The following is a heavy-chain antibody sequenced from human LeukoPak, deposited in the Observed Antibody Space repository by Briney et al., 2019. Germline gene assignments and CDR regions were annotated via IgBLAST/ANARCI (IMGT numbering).Heavy chain of an antibody. CDR3: ARAGSTPGYYYYMDV. CDR2: INHSGST. D-gene: IGHD3-10*01. V-gene: IGHV4-34*01. CDR1: VGSFSGYY. J-gene: IGHJ6*03. Sequence: PSETLSLTCAVYVGSFSGYYWSWIRQPPGKGLEWIGEINHSGSTNYNPSLKSRVTISVDTSKNQFSLKLSSVTAADTAVYYCARAGSTPGYYYYMDVWGKGPTVTVSS.